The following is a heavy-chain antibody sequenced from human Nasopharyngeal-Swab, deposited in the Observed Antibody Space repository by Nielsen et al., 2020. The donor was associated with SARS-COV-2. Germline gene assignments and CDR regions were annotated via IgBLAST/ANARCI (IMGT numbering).Heavy chain of an antibody. CDR3: ARVHNGGGIVPASYSFFMDV. Sequence: SETLSLTCSLNGVSFSGYHWGWIRQSPGKRLEWIGDITRSGNTNYNPALKSRVIMSVATSKDELSLKLTSVTAADTAIYFCARVHNGGGIVPASYSFFMDVWGKGTSVAVSS. J-gene: IGHJ6*03. V-gene: IGHV4-34*01. CDR2: ITRSGNT. CDR1: GVSFSGYH. D-gene: IGHD2-2*01.